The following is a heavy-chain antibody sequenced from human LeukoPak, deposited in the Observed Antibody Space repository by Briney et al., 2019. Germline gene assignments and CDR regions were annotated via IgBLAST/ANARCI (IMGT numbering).Heavy chain of an antibody. CDR1: GGSIGSYY. CDR3: ARVHSIAVANEWFDP. J-gene: IGHJ5*02. Sequence: SETLSLTCTVSGGSIGSYYWSWIRQPPGKGLEWIGYIYYSGSTNYNPSLKSRVTISVDTSKNQFSLKLSSVTAADTAVYYCARVHSIAVANEWFDPWGQGTLVTVSS. D-gene: IGHD6-19*01. V-gene: IGHV4-59*01. CDR2: IYYSGST.